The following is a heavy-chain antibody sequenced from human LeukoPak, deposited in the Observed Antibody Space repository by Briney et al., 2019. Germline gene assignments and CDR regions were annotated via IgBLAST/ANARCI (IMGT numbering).Heavy chain of an antibody. D-gene: IGHD6-19*01. J-gene: IGHJ4*02. Sequence: GESLKISCKGSGYTSTSYWIGWLRQMPGKGLEWMGIIYPGDSDTRYSPSFQGQVTISADKSISTAFLQWSSLKASDTAMYYCARSWVAGYGTVLDYWGQGTLVTVSS. V-gene: IGHV5-51*01. CDR3: ARSWVAGYGTVLDY. CDR1: GYTSTSYW. CDR2: IYPGDSDT.